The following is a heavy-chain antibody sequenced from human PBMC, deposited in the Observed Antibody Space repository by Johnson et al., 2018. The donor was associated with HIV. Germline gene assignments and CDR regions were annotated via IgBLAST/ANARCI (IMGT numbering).Heavy chain of an antibody. CDR2: ISWNSGSI. CDR1: GFTFSSYA. CDR3: AKDRDLAAAGTDAFDI. J-gene: IGHJ3*02. V-gene: IGHV3-9*01. Sequence: VQLVESGGGLVQPGGSLRFSCAVSGFTFSSYAMSWVRQAPGKGLEWVSGISWNSGSIGYADSVRGRFTISRDNAKNSLYLQVNSLRADDTALYYCAKDRDLAAAGTDAFDIWGQGTMVTVSS. D-gene: IGHD6-13*01.